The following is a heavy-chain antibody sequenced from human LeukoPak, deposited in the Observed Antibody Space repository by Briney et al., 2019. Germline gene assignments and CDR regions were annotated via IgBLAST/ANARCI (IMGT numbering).Heavy chain of an antibody. CDR1: GGSISSYY. Sequence: SETLSLTCTVSGGSISSYYWSRIRQPPGKGLEWIGYIYYSGSTNYNPSLKSRVTISVDTSKNQFSLKLSSVTAADTAVYYCASSGPGYFDYWGQGTLVTVSS. CDR2: IYYSGST. D-gene: IGHD3-10*01. CDR3: ASSGPGYFDY. J-gene: IGHJ4*02. V-gene: IGHV4-59*01.